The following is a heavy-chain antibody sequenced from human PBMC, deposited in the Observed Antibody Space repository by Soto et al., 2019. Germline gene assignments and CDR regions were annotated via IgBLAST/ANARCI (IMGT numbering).Heavy chain of an antibody. CDR1: SGSISSYN. CDR2: INYSGST. Sequence: SETLSLTCTVSSGSISSYNWNWVRQPPGKGLEWIGFINYSGSTHYNPSLKSRVTISLDTSKNQFSLKLNSVTAADTAVYYCARENYYALDYWGPGTLVTVSA. V-gene: IGHV4-59*01. CDR3: ARENYYALDY. D-gene: IGHD3-10*01. J-gene: IGHJ4*02.